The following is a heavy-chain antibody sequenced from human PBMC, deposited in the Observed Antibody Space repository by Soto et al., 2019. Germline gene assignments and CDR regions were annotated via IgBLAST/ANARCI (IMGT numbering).Heavy chain of an antibody. Sequence: QVQLVQSGAEEKKPGASVKVSCKASGYTFTSYAMHWVRQAPGQRLEWMGWINAGNGNTKYSEKSQSRVTITRDTSASAAYMELSSLRSEDTAVYYCARGITLPTPLDYWGQGTLVTVSS. CDR1: GYTFTSYA. D-gene: IGHD1-20*01. J-gene: IGHJ4*02. V-gene: IGHV1-3*05. CDR2: INAGNGNT. CDR3: ARGITLPTPLDY.